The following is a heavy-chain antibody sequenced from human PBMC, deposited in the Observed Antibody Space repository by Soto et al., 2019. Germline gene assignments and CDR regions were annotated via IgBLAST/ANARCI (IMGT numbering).Heavy chain of an antibody. CDR2: ISPRSGGT. CDR3: TKKGGGPFPFDH. CDR1: GYSFIYYY. D-gene: IGHD3-10*01. Sequence: GXSVKVSCEASGYSFIYYYIHWVRQAPGQGLEWMGWISPRSGGTNYAQKFRGRVTITSDTSINTAYMELTSLSSDDTAVYYCTKKGGGPFPFDHWGQGTRVTVSS. V-gene: IGHV1-2*02. J-gene: IGHJ5*02.